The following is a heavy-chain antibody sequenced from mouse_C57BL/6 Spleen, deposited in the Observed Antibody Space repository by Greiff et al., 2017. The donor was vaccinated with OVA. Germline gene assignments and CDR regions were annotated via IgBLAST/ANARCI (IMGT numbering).Heavy chain of an antibody. V-gene: IGHV1-18*01. D-gene: IGHD2-1*01. CDR1: GYTFTDYN. CDR3: ARGGLLWSPWYFDV. CDR2: INPNNGGT. Sequence: EVQLQQSGPELVKPGASVKIPCKASGYTFTDYNMDWVKQSHGKSLEWIGDINPNNGGTIYNQKFKGKATLTVDKSSSTAYMELRSLTSEDTAVYYCARGGLLWSPWYFDVWGTGTTVTVSS. J-gene: IGHJ1*03.